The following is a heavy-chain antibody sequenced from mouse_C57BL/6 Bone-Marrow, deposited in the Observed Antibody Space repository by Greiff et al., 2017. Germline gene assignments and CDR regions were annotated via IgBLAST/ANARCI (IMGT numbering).Heavy chain of an antibody. Sequence: EVQLQQSGPELVKPGASVKISCKASGYSFTGYYMNWVKQSPEKSLEWIGEITPSTGGTTYNQKFKAKATLTGDKSSSTAYLQLRSLTSEDSAVYYCARYYCSSTFFDDWGQGTTLTVSS. CDR2: ITPSTGGT. D-gene: IGHD1-1*01. V-gene: IGHV1-42*01. CDR1: GYSFTGYY. CDR3: ARYYCSSTFFDD. J-gene: IGHJ2*01.